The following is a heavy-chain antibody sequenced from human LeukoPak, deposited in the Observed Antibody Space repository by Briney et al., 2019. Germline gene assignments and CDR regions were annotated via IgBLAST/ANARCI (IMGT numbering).Heavy chain of an antibody. J-gene: IGHJ4*02. Sequence: SETLSLTCTVSGGSISSRSYYWGWIRQPPGKGLEWIGNINYSGSTYYNPPLKSRVTISVDTSKNQFSLKLSSVTAADTAVYYCARFNSGSYQHYFDYWGQGTLVTVSS. CDR2: INYSGST. D-gene: IGHD1-26*01. CDR1: GGSISSRSYY. CDR3: ARFNSGSYQHYFDY. V-gene: IGHV4-39*07.